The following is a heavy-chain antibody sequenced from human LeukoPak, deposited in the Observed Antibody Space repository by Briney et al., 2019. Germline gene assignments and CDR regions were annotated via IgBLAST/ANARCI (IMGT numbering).Heavy chain of an antibody. V-gene: IGHV4-59*01. CDR1: GGSISSYY. D-gene: IGHD3-22*01. CDR3: ARDRSGGYTFDY. J-gene: IGHJ4*02. Sequence: PSETLPLTCTVSGGSISSYYWSWIRQPPGKGLEWIGYIYYSGSTNYSPSLKSRVTISVDTSKNQFSLKLSSVTAADTAVYYCARDRSGGYTFDYWGQGTLVTVSS. CDR2: IYYSGST.